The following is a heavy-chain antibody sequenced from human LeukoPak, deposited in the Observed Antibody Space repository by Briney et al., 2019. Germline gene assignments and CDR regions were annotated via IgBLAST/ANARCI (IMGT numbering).Heavy chain of an antibody. V-gene: IGHV3-30*03. Sequence: PGGSLRLSCAASGFTFSSYGMHWVRQAPGKGLEWVAVISYDGSNKYYADSVKGRFTISRDNSKNTLYLQMNSLRAEDTAVYYCARVGGCYLYYFDYWGQGTLVTVSS. CDR2: ISYDGSNK. CDR3: ARVGGCYLYYFDY. J-gene: IGHJ4*02. CDR1: GFTFSSYG. D-gene: IGHD3-22*01.